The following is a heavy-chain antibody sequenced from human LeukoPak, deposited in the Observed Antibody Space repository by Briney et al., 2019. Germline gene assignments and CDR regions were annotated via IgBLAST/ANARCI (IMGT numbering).Heavy chain of an antibody. CDR2: IYYSGNT. CDR3: ARRDAFDV. Sequence: SETLSLTCTVSGGSMSNYYWSWIRQAPGKGLEWIGYIYYSGNTNYNPSLKSRATISIDTSNTQFSLKLSSVTAADTAVYYCARRDAFDVWGQGTMVTVSS. CDR1: GGSMSNYY. V-gene: IGHV4-59*01. J-gene: IGHJ3*01.